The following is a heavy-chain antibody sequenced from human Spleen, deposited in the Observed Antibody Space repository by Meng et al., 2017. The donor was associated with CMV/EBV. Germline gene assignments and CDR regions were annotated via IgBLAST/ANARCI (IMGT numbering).Heavy chain of an antibody. CDR1: GGSIIPYY. D-gene: IGHD2-15*01. CDR3: ARIHPYCSGGNCYLLYF. J-gene: IGHJ4*02. CDR2: IFYTGNT. Sequence: SETLSLTCSVSGGSIIPYYWSWIRQPPGKRLEFFGYIFYTGNTKYNPSLQNRVTISLGTSSSQFSLSLRSATAADTAVYYCARIHPYCSGGNCYLLYFWGLGTLVTVSS. V-gene: IGHV4-59*01.